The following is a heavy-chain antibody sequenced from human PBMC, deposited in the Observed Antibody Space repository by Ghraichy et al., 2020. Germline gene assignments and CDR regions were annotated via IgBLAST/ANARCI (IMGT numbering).Heavy chain of an antibody. CDR1: DGSISTSSYY. CDR3: ARHVYASGWYVDY. Sequence: LSLTCTVSDGSISTSSYYWGWIRQPPGKGLEWIGSIFYRGSTYYNLSLKSRVTISVDTSKNQFSLRLTSVSAADTAIYYCARHVYASGWYVDYWGQGTLVTVSS. V-gene: IGHV4-39*01. J-gene: IGHJ4*02. D-gene: IGHD6-19*01. CDR2: IFYRGST.